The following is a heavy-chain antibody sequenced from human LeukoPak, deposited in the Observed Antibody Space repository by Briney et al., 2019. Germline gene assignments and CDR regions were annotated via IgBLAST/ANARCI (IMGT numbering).Heavy chain of an antibody. V-gene: IGHV3-30*18. CDR3: AKEGFSGSYVPHNWFDP. D-gene: IGHD1-26*01. Sequence: GGSLRLSCAASGFTFSSYGMHWVRQAPGKGLEWVAVISYDGSNKYYADSVKGRFTISRDNSKNTLYLQMNSLRAEDTAVYYCAKEGFSGSYVPHNWFDPWGQGTLVTVSS. J-gene: IGHJ5*02. CDR1: GFTFSSYG. CDR2: ISYDGSNK.